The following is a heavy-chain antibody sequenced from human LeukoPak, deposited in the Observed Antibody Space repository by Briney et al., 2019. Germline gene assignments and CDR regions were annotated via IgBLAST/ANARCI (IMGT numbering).Heavy chain of an antibody. Sequence: ASVKVSCKATGYTFTDYGISWARQAPGQGLEWMGWINTNTGNPTYIQGFTGRFVFSLDTSVSTAYLQISSLKAEDTAVYYCASSRVAGNFDYWGQGTLVTVSS. CDR3: ASSRVAGNFDY. CDR1: GYTFTDYG. D-gene: IGHD6-19*01. CDR2: INTNTGNP. J-gene: IGHJ4*02. V-gene: IGHV7-4-1*02.